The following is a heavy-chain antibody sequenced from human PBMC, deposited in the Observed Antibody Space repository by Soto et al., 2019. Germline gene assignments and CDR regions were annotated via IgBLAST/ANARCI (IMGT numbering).Heavy chain of an antibody. CDR3: GRDLLVTASARWYFDYGLDV. D-gene: IGHD3-10*01. CDR1: RSSVNSYY. CDR2: IFNSCTI. J-gene: IGHJ6*02. Sequence: SETLSLTWSFFRSSVNSYYWSWMRHSPGMGLEXIGHIFNSCTIPDNPSLNGRGNIAVDSSKNQVSQKMNSVTAADRAIYYCGRDLLVTASARWYFDYGLDVWGQGTAVTVSS. V-gene: IGHV4-59*02.